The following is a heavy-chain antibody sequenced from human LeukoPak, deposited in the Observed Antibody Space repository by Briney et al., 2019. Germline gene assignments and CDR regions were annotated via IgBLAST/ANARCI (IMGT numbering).Heavy chain of an antibody. CDR3: ARVLGGSLKLDGHYYYYYGMDV. V-gene: IGHV3-7*01. CDR1: GFTFSSYW. D-gene: IGHD2-15*01. J-gene: IGHJ6*02. CDR2: IKQDGSEK. Sequence: PGGSLRLSCAASGFTFSSYWMSWVRQAPGKGLEWVANIKQDGSEKYYVDSVKGRFTISRDNAKNSPYLQMNSLRAEDTAVYYCARVLGGSLKLDGHYYYYYGMDVWGQGTTVTVSS.